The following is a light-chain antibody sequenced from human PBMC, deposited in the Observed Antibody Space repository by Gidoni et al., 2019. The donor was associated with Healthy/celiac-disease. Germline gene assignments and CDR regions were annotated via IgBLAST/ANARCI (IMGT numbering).Light chain of an antibody. V-gene: IGKV3-11*01. CDR2: DAS. Sequence: EIVLTPSPATLSLSPEERATLSCRASQSVSSYLAWYQQKPGQAPRLLIYDASNRSTGIPARLSGSGSGTDFTLTISSLEPEDFAVYYCQQRSNWPGLTFGGGTKVEIK. CDR1: QSVSSY. J-gene: IGKJ4*01. CDR3: QQRSNWPGLT.